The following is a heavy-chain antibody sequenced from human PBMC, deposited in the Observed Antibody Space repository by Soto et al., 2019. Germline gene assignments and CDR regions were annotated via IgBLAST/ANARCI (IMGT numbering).Heavy chain of an antibody. CDR3: AKAEYSSGHDAFDI. Sequence: EVQLVESGGGLVQPGRSLRLSCAASGFTFDDYAMHWVRQAPGKGLEWVSGISWNSGSIGYADSVKGQFTISRDNAKNSLYLQMNSLRAEDTALYYCAKAEYSSGHDAFDIWGQGTMVTVSS. V-gene: IGHV3-9*01. CDR2: ISWNSGSI. CDR1: GFTFDDYA. J-gene: IGHJ3*02. D-gene: IGHD6-19*01.